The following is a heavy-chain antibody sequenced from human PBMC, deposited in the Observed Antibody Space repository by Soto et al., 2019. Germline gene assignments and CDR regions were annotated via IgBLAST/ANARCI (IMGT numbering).Heavy chain of an antibody. CDR3: ARVGRCSSTSCYGHSYYYYGMDV. J-gene: IGHJ6*02. CDR1: GGSISSGDYY. CDR2: IYYSGST. D-gene: IGHD2-2*01. Sequence: QVQLQESGPGLVKPSQTLSLTCTVPGGSISSGDYYWSWIRQPPGKGLEWIGYIYYSGSTYYNPSLKSRVTISVDTSKNQFSLKLSSVTAADTAVYYCARVGRCSSTSCYGHSYYYYGMDVWGQGTTVTVSS. V-gene: IGHV4-30-4*01.